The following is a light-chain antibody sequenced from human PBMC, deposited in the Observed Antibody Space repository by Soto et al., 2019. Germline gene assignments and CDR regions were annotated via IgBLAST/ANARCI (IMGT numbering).Light chain of an antibody. CDR3: SAYTSSSTLVL. J-gene: IGLJ2*01. CDR2: DVS. Sequence: QSALTQPASVSGSPGQSITISCTGTSSDVGGYSFVSWYQQHPGKAPKLMIYDVSNRPSGVSNRFSGSKSGNTASLTISGLQAEDEADYYCSAYTSSSTLVLFGGGTKLTV. CDR1: SSDVGGYSF. V-gene: IGLV2-14*01.